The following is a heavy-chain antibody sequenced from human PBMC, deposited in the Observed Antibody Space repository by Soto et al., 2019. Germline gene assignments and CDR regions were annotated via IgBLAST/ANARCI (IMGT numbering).Heavy chain of an antibody. CDR3: ARENDYVWGSYRLNWFDP. J-gene: IGHJ5*02. D-gene: IGHD3-16*02. Sequence: HPGGSLRLSCAASGFTFSSDSMNWVRQAPGKGLEWVSYISSSSSTIYYADSVKGRFTISRDNAKNSLYLQMNSLRDEDTAVYYCARENDYVWGSYRLNWFDPWGQGTLVTVSS. V-gene: IGHV3-48*02. CDR1: GFTFSSDS. CDR2: ISSSSSTI.